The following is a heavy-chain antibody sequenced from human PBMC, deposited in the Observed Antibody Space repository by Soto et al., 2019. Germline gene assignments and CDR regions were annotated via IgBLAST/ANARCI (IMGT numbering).Heavy chain of an antibody. Sequence: GGSLRLSCAASGFTFSNAWMDWVRQAPGKGLEWVGRIKSKTDGGTTDYAAPVKGRFTISRDDSKNTLYLQMNSLKTEDTAVYYCTTDQSPTYDILTGYPYYYYGMDVWGQGTTVTVSS. CDR2: IKSKTDGGTT. J-gene: IGHJ6*02. CDR1: GFTFSNAW. CDR3: TTDQSPTYDILTGYPYYYYGMDV. D-gene: IGHD3-9*01. V-gene: IGHV3-15*07.